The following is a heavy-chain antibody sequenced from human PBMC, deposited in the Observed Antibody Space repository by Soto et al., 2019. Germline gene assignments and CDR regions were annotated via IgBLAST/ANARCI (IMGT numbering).Heavy chain of an antibody. CDR3: AKDGSGVYYDFWSGYYDY. J-gene: IGHJ4*02. V-gene: IGHV3-23*01. D-gene: IGHD3-3*01. CDR1: GFTFSSYA. CDR2: ISGSGGST. Sequence: GGSLRLSCAASGFTFSSYAMSWVRQAPGKGLEWVSAISGSGGSTYYADSAKGRFTISRDNSKNTLYLQMNSLRAEDTAVYYCAKDGSGVYYDFWSGYYDYWGQGTLVTVSS.